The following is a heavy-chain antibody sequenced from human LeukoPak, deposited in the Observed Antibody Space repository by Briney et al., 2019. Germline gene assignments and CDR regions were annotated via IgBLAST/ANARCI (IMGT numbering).Heavy chain of an antibody. CDR1: GDSISNINW. CDR3: ARGAHYAWNS. V-gene: IGHV4-4*02. D-gene: IGHD3-16*01. Sequence: PSETLSLTCAVSGDSISNINWWWSWVRQPPGKGLEWIGEIHDGGSTTYHPSLKSRVTISVDKSKNQFPLTLTSVTAADTAVYFCARGAHYAWNSWGQGTLVTVSS. CDR2: IHDGGST. J-gene: IGHJ4*02.